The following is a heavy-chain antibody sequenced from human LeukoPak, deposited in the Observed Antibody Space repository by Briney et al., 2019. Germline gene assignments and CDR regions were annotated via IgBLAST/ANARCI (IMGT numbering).Heavy chain of an antibody. CDR2: IYYSGST. Sequence: SETLSLTCTVSGGSISSYYWSWIRQPPGKGLEWIGYIYYSGSTNYNPSLKSRVTISVDTSKNQFSLKLRSVTAADTAVYYCTRGSDWYWFWGQGTLVTVSS. V-gene: IGHV4-59*01. J-gene: IGHJ4*02. D-gene: IGHD6-19*01. CDR1: GGSISSYY. CDR3: TRGSDWYWF.